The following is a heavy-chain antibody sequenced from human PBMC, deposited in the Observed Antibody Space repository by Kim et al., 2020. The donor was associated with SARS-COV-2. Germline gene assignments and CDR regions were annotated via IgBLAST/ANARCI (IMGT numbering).Heavy chain of an antibody. Sequence: GGSLRLSCAASGFTFDDYAMHWVRQAPGKGLEWVSGISRNSGSICYADSVKGRFTISRDNAKNSLYLQMNSLRAEDTALYYCAKDRYSGYDLRSYGMDVWGQGTTVTVSS. J-gene: IGHJ6*02. CDR2: ISRNSGSI. V-gene: IGHV3-9*01. D-gene: IGHD5-12*01. CDR1: GFTFDDYA. CDR3: AKDRYSGYDLRSYGMDV.